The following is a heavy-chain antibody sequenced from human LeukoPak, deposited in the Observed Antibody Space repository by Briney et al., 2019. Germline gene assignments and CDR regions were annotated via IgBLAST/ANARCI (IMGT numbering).Heavy chain of an antibody. CDR3: ARRSERRAEGTYYFDY. Sequence: GGSLRPSCAASGFTFSSYGMHWVRQAPGKGLEWVAVIWYDGSNKYYADSVKGRFTISRDNSKNTLYLQMNSLRAEDTAVYYCARRSERRAEGTYYFDYWGQGTLVTVSS. CDR2: IWYDGSNK. V-gene: IGHV3-33*01. D-gene: IGHD1-1*01. J-gene: IGHJ4*02. CDR1: GFTFSSYG.